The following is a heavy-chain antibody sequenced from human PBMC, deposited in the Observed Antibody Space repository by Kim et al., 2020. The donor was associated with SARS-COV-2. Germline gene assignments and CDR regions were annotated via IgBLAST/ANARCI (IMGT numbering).Heavy chain of an antibody. CDR1: GYTFTSYA. J-gene: IGHJ6*02. CDR2: INTNTGNP. CDR3: AREVAGTYYYYCGMDV. D-gene: IGHD3-10*01. Sequence: ASVKVSCKASGYTFTSYAMNWVRQAPGQGLEWMGWINTNTGNPTYAQGFTGRFVFSLDTPVSTAYLQISSLKAEDTAVYYCAREVAGTYYYYCGMDVWGQGTTVTVSS. V-gene: IGHV7-4-1*02.